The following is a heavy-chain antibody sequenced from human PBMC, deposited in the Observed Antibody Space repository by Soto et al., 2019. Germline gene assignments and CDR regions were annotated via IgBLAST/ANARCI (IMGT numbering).Heavy chain of an antibody. CDR2: SYNNGAT. CDR1: GGSI. J-gene: IGHJ4*02. CDR3: ANTLAGRWLFDY. Sequence: SETLSLTCTVSGGSIWSWIRQPPGKGLEWIGYSYNNGATNYNPSLKSRVTISVDTSKNQFSLELTSVTTADTAVYYCANTLAGRWLFDYWGQGALVTVST. V-gene: IGHV4-59*01. D-gene: IGHD3-10*01.